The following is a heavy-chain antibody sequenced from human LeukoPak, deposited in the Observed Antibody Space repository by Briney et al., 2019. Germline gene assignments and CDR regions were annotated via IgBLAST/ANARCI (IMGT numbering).Heavy chain of an antibody. D-gene: IGHD3-22*01. Sequence: KPSETLSPPCPVSGGPIRRSSFLWGRIRPPPGEGLERVGNIFYSGSTYYNPSLKSRVTISVDTSKNQFSLKLNSVTAADTAVYYCARLVVALRRALDIWGQGTMVTVSS. CDR3: ARLVVALRRALDI. V-gene: IGHV4-39*01. J-gene: IGHJ3*02. CDR1: GGPIRRSSFL. CDR2: IFYSGST.